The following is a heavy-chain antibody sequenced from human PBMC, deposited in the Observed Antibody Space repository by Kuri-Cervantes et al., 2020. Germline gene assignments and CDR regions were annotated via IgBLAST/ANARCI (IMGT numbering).Heavy chain of an antibody. V-gene: IGHV3-23*01. Sequence: GESLKISCAASGFTFSMYPMRWVRQTPGKGPEWVSAITGSGGSTYYADSVQGRFTISRDNSKNTLYLQMNSLRAEDTAIYYCTKVRLYDYAWGQGTLVTVSS. D-gene: IGHD3-16*01. CDR3: TKVRLYDYA. CDR1: GFTFSMYP. J-gene: IGHJ5*02. CDR2: ITGSGGST.